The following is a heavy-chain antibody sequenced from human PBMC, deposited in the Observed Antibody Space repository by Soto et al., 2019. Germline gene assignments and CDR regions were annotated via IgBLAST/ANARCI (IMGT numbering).Heavy chain of an antibody. CDR3: AHQAPTVTYYDFWSGYPPRDDAFDI. D-gene: IGHD3-3*01. CDR1: GFSLSTSGVG. J-gene: IGHJ3*02. Sequence: QITLKESGPTLVKPTQTLTLTCTFSGFSLSTSGVGVGWIRQPPGKALEWLALIYWDDDKRYSPSLKSRLTITKDTSKTQVVLTMTNMDPVDTATYYCAHQAPTVTYYDFWSGYPPRDDAFDIWGQGTMVTVSS. V-gene: IGHV2-5*02. CDR2: IYWDDDK.